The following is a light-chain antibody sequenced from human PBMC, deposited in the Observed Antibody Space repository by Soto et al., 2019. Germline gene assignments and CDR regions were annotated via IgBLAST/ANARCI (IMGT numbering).Light chain of an antibody. V-gene: IGKV1-27*01. CDR1: QGIDTY. Sequence: DIQMTQSPSSLSASVADRVTITCRASQGIDTYLAWYQQKPGQVPKILIYAASTLQSGVPSRFSGSGSGTDFTLTISSLQPEDVATYFCQKYTRAPFTFGPGTKVDIK. CDR2: AAS. J-gene: IGKJ3*01. CDR3: QKYTRAPFT.